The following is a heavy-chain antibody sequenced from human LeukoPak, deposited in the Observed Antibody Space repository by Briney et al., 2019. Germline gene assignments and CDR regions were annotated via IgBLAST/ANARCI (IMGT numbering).Heavy chain of an antibody. V-gene: IGHV4-59*08. J-gene: IGHJ4*02. CDR3: ARVGLGCSGGSCYFDY. Sequence: PSETLSLTCTVSGGSISSYYWSWIRQPPGEGLKWIGYIYYSGSANYNPSLESRVTISVDTSKNQFSLKLSSVTAADTAVYYCARVGLGCSGGSCYFDYWGQGTLVTVSS. D-gene: IGHD2-15*01. CDR1: GGSISSYY. CDR2: IYYSGSA.